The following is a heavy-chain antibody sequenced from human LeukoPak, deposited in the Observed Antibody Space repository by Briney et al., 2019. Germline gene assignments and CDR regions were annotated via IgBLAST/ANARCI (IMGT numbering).Heavy chain of an antibody. V-gene: IGHV3-33*01. CDR3: ARDLRERAYVGYDYVFHV. Sequence: GGSLRLSCAASGFTITDYGIHWVRQAPGTGLEWVAVIWYDGSNKYYGDSVKGRFTISRDNSKNSVYLQLNSLRDEDTALYYCARDLRERAYVGYDYVFHVWGQGTRVTVSS. D-gene: IGHD5-12*01. CDR1: GFTITDYG. CDR2: IWYDGSNK. J-gene: IGHJ3*01.